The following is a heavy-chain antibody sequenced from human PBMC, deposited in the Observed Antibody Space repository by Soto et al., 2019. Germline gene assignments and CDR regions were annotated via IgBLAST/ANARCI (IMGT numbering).Heavy chain of an antibody. CDR3: ASGKSQMAQDRMGFYYYMDV. D-gene: IGHD2-15*01. V-gene: IGHV1-69*08. Sequence: QVQLVQSGAEVKKPGSSVRISCTASGVAFSNYTFTWVRRAPGQGLEWMGRVSPLLDASNYAEKFPDRVTITADRSTSTAYMGLSGLKSEDSAIYYCASGKSQMAQDRMGFYYYMDVWGKGTTVTVSS. J-gene: IGHJ6*03. CDR1: GVAFSNYT. CDR2: VSPLLDAS.